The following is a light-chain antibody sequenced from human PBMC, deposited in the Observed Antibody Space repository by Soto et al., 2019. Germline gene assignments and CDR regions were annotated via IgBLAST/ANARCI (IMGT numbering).Light chain of an antibody. CDR2: MAS. J-gene: IGKJ1*01. Sequence: DIQMTQSPSTLSASVGDRVTITCRASQSISSWLAWYQQKPGKVPKLLIYMASSLESGVPSRFSGSGSGTEFTLTISSLQPDDFATYYCQQYKSYSRTFGQGTKVETK. V-gene: IGKV1-5*03. CDR1: QSISSW. CDR3: QQYKSYSRT.